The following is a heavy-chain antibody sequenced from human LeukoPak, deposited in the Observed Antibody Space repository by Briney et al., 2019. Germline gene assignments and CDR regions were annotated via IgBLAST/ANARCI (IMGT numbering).Heavy chain of an antibody. CDR1: GFTFSSYW. D-gene: IGHD6-13*01. CDR3: ASASSHRIAAGGDY. Sequence: GGSLRLSCAASGFTFSSYWMHWVRQAPGKGLVWVSRINGDGSSTSYADSVKGRFTISRDNAKNTLYLQMNSLRAEDTAVYYCASASSHRIAAGGDYWGQGTLVTVSS. V-gene: IGHV3-74*01. CDR2: INGDGSST. J-gene: IGHJ4*02.